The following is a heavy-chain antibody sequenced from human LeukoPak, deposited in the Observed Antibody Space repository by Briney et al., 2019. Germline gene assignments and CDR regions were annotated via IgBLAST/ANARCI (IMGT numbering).Heavy chain of an antibody. CDR3: VREARGYHYTYFDY. J-gene: IGHJ4*02. D-gene: IGHD5-12*01. V-gene: IGHV3-13*01. CDR2: VSSGFHA. CDR1: GFTLGSHD. Sequence: GGSLRLSCTASGFTLGSHDMHWVRQIPGQGLEWVAAVSSGFHAFFADSVQGRFTVSREDARNSLYLQMNSLGAGDAAVYYCVREARGYHYTYFDYWGQGTLVTVSS.